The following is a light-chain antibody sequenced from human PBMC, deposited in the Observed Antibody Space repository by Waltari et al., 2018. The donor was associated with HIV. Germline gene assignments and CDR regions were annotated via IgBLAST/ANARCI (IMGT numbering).Light chain of an antibody. Sequence: QSVLTQPPSASGTPGQRVTISCSGSSSNIGTNYIYWYQQLPGTAPKLLIYRNNERPSGVPDRVSGSKSGTSVFLAIGGLRSEDEADYYCAAWDENLSGRVVFGGGTKLTVL. J-gene: IGLJ2*01. CDR2: RNN. CDR1: SSNIGTNY. CDR3: AAWDENLSGRVV. V-gene: IGLV1-47*01.